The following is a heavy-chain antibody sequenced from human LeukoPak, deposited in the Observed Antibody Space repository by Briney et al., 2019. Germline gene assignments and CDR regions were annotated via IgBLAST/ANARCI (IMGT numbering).Heavy chain of an antibody. V-gene: IGHV4-59*08. CDR3: ARHQPSSSSIDY. CDR1: GGSISSNY. J-gene: IGHJ4*02. CDR2: IYYSGST. D-gene: IGHD6-6*01. Sequence: SETLSLTCTVSGGSISSNYWSWIRQPPGKGLEWIAYIYYSGSTNYNPSLKSRAIISVDTSKNQFSLKVTSVIAADTAVYYCARHQPSSSSIDYWGQGTLVTVSS.